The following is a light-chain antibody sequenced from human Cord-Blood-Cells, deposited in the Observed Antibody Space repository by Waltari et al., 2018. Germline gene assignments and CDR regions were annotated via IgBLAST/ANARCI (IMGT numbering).Light chain of an antibody. CDR2: AAS. CDR3: QQSYSTPRT. CDR1: QSISSY. V-gene: IGKV1-39*01. J-gene: IGKJ4*01. Sequence: DIQMTQSPSSLSASVGDRVTITRLASQSISSYLNWYQQKLGKAPKLLIYAASSLQSGVLSRFSGSGSGTDFTLTISSLQPEDFATYYCQQSYSTPRTFGGGTKVEIK.